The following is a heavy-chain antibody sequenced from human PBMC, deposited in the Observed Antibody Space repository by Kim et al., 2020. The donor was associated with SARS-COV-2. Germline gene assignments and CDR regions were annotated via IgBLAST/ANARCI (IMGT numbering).Heavy chain of an antibody. J-gene: IGHJ6*03. V-gene: IGHV3-30*18. CDR1: GFTFSSYG. CDR2: ISYDGSNK. D-gene: IGHD3-3*01. Sequence: GGSLRLSCAASGFTFSSYGMHWVRQAPGKGLEWVAVISYDGSNKYYADSVKGRFTISRDNSKNTLYLQMNSLRAEDTAVYYCAKDHRYYDFWSGYLNPAYYDYYHMDVWGKGTTVTVSS. CDR3: AKDHRYYDFWSGYLNPAYYDYYHMDV.